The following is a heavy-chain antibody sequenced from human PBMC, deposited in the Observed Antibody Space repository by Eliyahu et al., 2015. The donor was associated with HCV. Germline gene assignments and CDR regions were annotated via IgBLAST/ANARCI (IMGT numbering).Heavy chain of an antibody. CDR1: GGSFKPYG. V-gene: IGHV1-69*01. Sequence: QVQLVQSGAEVKRPGSSXXVSCKTSGGSFKPYGISWVRQAPGQGLEWIGGTTPIFVPTTSAQKFSDRVTITADESTNTAYMELRSLTPEDTAVYYCARTSPSYDVSGFWGTWGQGTLVIVSS. CDR3: ARTSPSYDVSGFWGT. D-gene: IGHD3-22*01. J-gene: IGHJ5*02. CDR2: TTPIFVPT.